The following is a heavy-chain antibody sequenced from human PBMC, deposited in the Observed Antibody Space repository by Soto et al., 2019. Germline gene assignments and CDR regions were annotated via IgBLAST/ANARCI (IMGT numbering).Heavy chain of an antibody. D-gene: IGHD6-13*01. Sequence: ASVKVSCKASGYTFTGYYMHWVRQAPGQGLERMGWINPNSGGTNYAQKFQGRVTMTRDTSISTAYMELSRLRSDDTAVYYCARDPTRIAAAGRYGMDVWGQGTTVTVSS. CDR3: ARDPTRIAAAGRYGMDV. CDR2: INPNSGGT. J-gene: IGHJ6*02. CDR1: GYTFTGYY. V-gene: IGHV1-2*02.